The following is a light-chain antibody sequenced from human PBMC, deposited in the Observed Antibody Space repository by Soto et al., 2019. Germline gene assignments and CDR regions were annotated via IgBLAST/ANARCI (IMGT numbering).Light chain of an antibody. V-gene: IGKV3-15*01. CDR1: QSVSSN. Sequence: EIVMPQSPATLSVSPGERATLSCRASQSVSSNLAWYQQKPGQAPRLLIYGASTRATGIPARFSGSGSGTEFTLTISSLQSEDFALYYWQKYNNRATFGGGTKVEIK. CDR2: GAS. CDR3: QKYNNRAT. J-gene: IGKJ4*01.